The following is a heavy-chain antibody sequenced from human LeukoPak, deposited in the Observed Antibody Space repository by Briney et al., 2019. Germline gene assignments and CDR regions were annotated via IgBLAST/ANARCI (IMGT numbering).Heavy chain of an antibody. V-gene: IGHV1-69*05. Sequence: ASVKVSCKASGGTFSSYAISWVRQAPGQGLEWMGGIIPIFGTANYAQKFQGRVTITTDESTSTAYMELSSLRSEDTAVYYCARGTSNYYDSSGYFDYWGQGTLVTVSS. CDR3: ARGTSNYYDSSGYFDY. CDR2: IIPIFGTA. J-gene: IGHJ4*02. CDR1: GGTFSSYA. D-gene: IGHD3-22*01.